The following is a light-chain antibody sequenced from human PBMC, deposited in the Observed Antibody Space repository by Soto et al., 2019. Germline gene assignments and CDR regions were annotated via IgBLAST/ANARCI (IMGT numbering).Light chain of an antibody. CDR2: DAS. CDR1: QSISSW. Sequence: DIRMTQSPSTLSASVGDRVTITCRASQSISSWLAWYQQKPGKAPKLLIYDASSLESGVPSRFSGSGSGTEFTLTISSLQPDDFATYYCQHYNSYSPTFGQGTKVQIK. J-gene: IGKJ1*01. CDR3: QHYNSYSPT. V-gene: IGKV1-5*01.